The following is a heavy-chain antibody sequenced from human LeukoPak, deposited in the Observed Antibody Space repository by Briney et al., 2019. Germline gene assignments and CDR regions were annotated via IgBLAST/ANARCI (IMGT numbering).Heavy chain of an antibody. V-gene: IGHV1-2*02. CDR3: ARGDYYYYYMDV. CDR2: FNPNSGGT. CDR1: GYTFTGYY. Sequence: ASVKVSCKASGYTFTGYYMHWVRQAPGQGLEWMGWFNPNSGGTNYAQKFQGRVTMTRDTSISTAYMELSRLRSDDTAVYYCARGDYYYYYMDVWGKGTTVTVSS. J-gene: IGHJ6*03.